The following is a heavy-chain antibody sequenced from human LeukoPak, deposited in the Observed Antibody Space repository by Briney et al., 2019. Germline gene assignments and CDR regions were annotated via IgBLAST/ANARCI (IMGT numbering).Heavy chain of an antibody. CDR3: ASGSSSSQGY. CDR2: ISGGGGST. Sequence: PGGSLRFSCAASGFTFSSYAMSWVRQAPGKGLEWVSGISGGGGSTYYADSVKGRFTISRDNSKNTLYLQMNSLRAEDTAVYYCASGSSSSQGYWGQGTLVTVSS. J-gene: IGHJ4*02. CDR1: GFTFSSYA. D-gene: IGHD6-6*01. V-gene: IGHV3-23*01.